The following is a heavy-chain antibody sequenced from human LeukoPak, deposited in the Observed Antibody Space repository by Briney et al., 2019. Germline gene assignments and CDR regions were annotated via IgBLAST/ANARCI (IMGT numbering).Heavy chain of an antibody. CDR3: ARRPSRDGHHWFDP. CDR2: IYYSGST. CDR1: GGSISSYY. J-gene: IGHJ5*02. V-gene: IGHV4-59*08. Sequence: SSETLSLTCTVSGGSISSYYWSWIRQPPGKGLEWIGYIYYSGSTNYNPSLKSRVTISVDTSKNQFSLKLSSVTAADTAVYYCARRPSRDGHHWFDPWGQGTLVTVSS. D-gene: IGHD5-24*01.